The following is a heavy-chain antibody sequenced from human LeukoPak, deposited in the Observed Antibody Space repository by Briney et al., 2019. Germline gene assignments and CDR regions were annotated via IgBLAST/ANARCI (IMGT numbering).Heavy chain of an antibody. CDR3: AKDSVRATVTHYFDY. Sequence: GRSLRLSCAASGFTFSSYDIHWVRQAPGKGLEWVAVISYDGSNKSYADSVKGRFTISRDNSKNTLYLQMNSLRAEDTAVYYCAKDSVRATVTHYFDYWGQGTLVTVSS. D-gene: IGHD4-17*01. V-gene: IGHV3-30*18. CDR2: ISYDGSNK. J-gene: IGHJ4*02. CDR1: GFTFSSYD.